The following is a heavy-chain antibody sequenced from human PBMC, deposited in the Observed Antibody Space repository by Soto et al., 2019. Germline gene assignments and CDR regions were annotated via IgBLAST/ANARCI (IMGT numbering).Heavy chain of an antibody. J-gene: IGHJ6*03. D-gene: IGHD3-10*01. Sequence: GASVKVSCKASGYTFTSYDINWVRQATGQGLEWMGWMNPNSGNTGYAQKFQGRVTMTRNTSISTAYMELSSLRSEDTAVYYCARGYGSGSYPYYYHYYMDVWGKGTTVTVS. CDR1: GYTFTSYD. CDR3: ARGYGSGSYPYYYHYYMDV. CDR2: MNPNSGNT. V-gene: IGHV1-8*01.